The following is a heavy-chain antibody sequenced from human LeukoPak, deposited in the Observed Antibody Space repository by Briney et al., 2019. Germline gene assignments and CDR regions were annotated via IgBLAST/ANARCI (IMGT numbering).Heavy chain of an antibody. J-gene: IGHJ5*02. D-gene: IGHD3-22*01. CDR1: GGPISSDNYS. Sequence: SETLSLTCTVSGGPISSDNYSWSWIRQPAGKGLEWIGRVYTSGSTNYNPSLKSRVTISVDTSKKQFSLKLSSVTAADTAVYYCAREKIGYYDGSGRGWFDPWGQGTLVTVSS. V-gene: IGHV4-61*02. CDR2: VYTSGST. CDR3: AREKIGYYDGSGRGWFDP.